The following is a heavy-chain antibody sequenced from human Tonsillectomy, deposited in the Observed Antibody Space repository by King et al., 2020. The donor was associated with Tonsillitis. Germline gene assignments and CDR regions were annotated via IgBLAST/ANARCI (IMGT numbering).Heavy chain of an antibody. J-gene: IGHJ4*02. D-gene: IGHD1-7*01. CDR3: ARDPRGIRYNWNYGSVGLDY. Sequence: VQLVESGGGVVQPGRSLRLSCAASGFTFSTYAMHWVRQAPGKGLEWVAVISNDGNNKFDADSVKGRFTISRDNSKNTLYLQMNSLRAEDTAVYYCARDPRGIRYNWNYGSVGLDYWGQGTLVTVSS. CDR1: GFTFSTYA. CDR2: ISNDGNNK. V-gene: IGHV3-30*01.